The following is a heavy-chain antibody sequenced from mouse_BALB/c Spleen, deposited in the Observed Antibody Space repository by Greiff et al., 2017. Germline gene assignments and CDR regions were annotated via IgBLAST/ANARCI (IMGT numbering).Heavy chain of an antibody. V-gene: IGHV2-6-4*01. CDR2: IWGGGST. CDR1: GFSLSRYS. D-gene: IGHD1-1*01. CDR3: ARNLDGSSPAWFAY. Sequence: VMLVESGPGLVAPSQSLSITCTVSGFSLSRYSVHWVRQPPGKGLEWLGMIWGGGSTDYNSALKSRLSISKDNSKSQVFLKMNSLQTDDTAMYYCARNLDGSSPAWFAYWGQGTLVTVSA. J-gene: IGHJ3*01.